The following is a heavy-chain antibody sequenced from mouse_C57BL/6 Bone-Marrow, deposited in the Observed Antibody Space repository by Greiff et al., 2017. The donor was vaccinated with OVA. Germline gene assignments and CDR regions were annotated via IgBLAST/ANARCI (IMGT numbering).Heavy chain of an antibody. CDR3: ANLLWLRRRSYWYFDV. CDR1: GYTFTSYW. Sequence: QVQLQQPGAELVKPGASVKLSCKASGYTFTSYWMHWVKQRPGRGLEWIGRIDPNSGGTKYNEKFKSKATLTVDKPSSTAYMQLSRLTSEDSAVYYFANLLWLRRRSYWYFDVWGTGTTVTVSS. V-gene: IGHV1-72*01. J-gene: IGHJ1*03. D-gene: IGHD2-2*01. CDR2: IDPNSGGT.